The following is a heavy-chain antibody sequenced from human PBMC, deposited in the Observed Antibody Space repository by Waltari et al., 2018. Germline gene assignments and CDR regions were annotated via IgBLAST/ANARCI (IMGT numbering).Heavy chain of an antibody. J-gene: IGHJ6*03. CDR1: GFTFSSYA. CDR2: IYSGGST. Sequence: EVQLLESGGGLVQPGGSLRLSCAASGFTFSSYAMSWVRQAPGKGLEWVSVIYSGGSTYYADSVKGRFTISRDNSKNTLYLQMNSLRAEDTAVYYCAKGRIAAAGTIYYYYYYYMDVWGKGTTVTVSS. CDR3: AKGRIAAAGTIYYYYYYYMDV. V-gene: IGHV3-23*03. D-gene: IGHD6-13*01.